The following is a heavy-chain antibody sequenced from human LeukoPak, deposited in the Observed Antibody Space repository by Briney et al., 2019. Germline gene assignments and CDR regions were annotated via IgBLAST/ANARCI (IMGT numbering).Heavy chain of an antibody. CDR1: GFTFSNYG. CDR3: ARERKVGVVSLNNACDM. D-gene: IGHD2-15*01. J-gene: IGHJ3*02. CDR2: MRYDGNNK. V-gene: IGHV3-33*01. Sequence: PGGSLRLSCAAPGFTFSNYGMQWGRQAPGKGLEWVAVMRYDGNNKYYGDSVKGRFTISRDNSKNTLYLQMNSLRAEDTAMYYCARERKVGVVSLNNACDMWGQGTMVTVSS.